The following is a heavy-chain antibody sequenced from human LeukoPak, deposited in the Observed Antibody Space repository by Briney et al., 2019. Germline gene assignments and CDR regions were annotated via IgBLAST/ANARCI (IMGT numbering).Heavy chain of an antibody. J-gene: IGHJ4*02. CDR2: ISSSGGTI. Sequence: GRSLRLSCAPSGLTFSVYYMSWIRQAPGKGLEWVSYISSSGGTIYYADSVKGRFTISRDKAKNSLYLQINSLRAEDTAVNYCAIEYTALGFDYWGQETLVTVSS. D-gene: IGHD5-18*01. CDR1: GLTFSVYY. V-gene: IGHV3-11*01. CDR3: AIEYTALGFDY.